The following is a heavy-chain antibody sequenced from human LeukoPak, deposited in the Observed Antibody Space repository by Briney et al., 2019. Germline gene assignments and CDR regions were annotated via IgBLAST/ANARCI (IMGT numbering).Heavy chain of an antibody. D-gene: IGHD6-6*01. CDR1: GFTFSSYA. CDR2: ISGSGGST. V-gene: IGHV3-23*01. J-gene: IGHJ4*02. CDR3: AKVRYSSSSRMGSLWDFDY. Sequence: PGGSLRLSCAASGFTFSSYAMSWVRQAPGKGLEWVSAISGSGGSTYYADSVKGRVTISRDNSKNTLYLQMNSLRAEDTAVYYCAKVRYSSSSRMGSLWDFDYWGQGTLVTVSS.